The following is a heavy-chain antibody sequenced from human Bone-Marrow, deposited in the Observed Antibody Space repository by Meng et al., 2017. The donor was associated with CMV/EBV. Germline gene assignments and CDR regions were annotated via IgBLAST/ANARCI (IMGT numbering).Heavy chain of an antibody. Sequence: GGSLRLSCAASGFTFSSYWMHWVRQAPGKGLVWVSRINSDGSSTSYADSVKGRFTISRDNAKNTLYLQMNSLRAEDTAVYYCARDLSRIVVVPAAIPPYYYCGMDVWGQGTTVTVSS. CDR1: GFTFSSYW. D-gene: IGHD2-2*02. J-gene: IGHJ6*02. CDR3: ARDLSRIVVVPAAIPPYYYCGMDV. V-gene: IGHV3-74*01. CDR2: INSDGSST.